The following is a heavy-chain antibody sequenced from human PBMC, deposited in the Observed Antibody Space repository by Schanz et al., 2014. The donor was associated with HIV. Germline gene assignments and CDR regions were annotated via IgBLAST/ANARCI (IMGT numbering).Heavy chain of an antibody. V-gene: IGHV3-23*04. J-gene: IGHJ6*02. Sequence: EVQLVETGGGLVQPGGSLRLSCEASGFTFSNYAMSWVRQAPGKGLEWVSGISDTGVRTNYADSVKGRLTISRDNSENTLYLQMNSLRAEDTAVYYCAKSRGDSWPYGMDVWGQGTTVTVSS. D-gene: IGHD4-17*01. CDR3: AKSRGDSWPYGMDV. CDR1: GFTFSNYA. CDR2: ISDTGVRT.